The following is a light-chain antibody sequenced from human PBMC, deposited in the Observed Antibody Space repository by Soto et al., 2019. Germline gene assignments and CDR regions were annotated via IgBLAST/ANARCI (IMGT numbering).Light chain of an antibody. J-gene: IGKJ4*01. CDR3: QQDNNGRLLT. V-gene: IGKV3-15*01. Sequence: EIALARPSNPLCADPVQRDTRACRASKSVSRKLARYHKKHGKDTXLXXXGEYTRDNGIPARLSGSGSGTEFTLTISRRKSEAFGAYYCQQDNNGRLLTFGGGTKVDI. CDR2: GEY. CDR1: KSVSRK.